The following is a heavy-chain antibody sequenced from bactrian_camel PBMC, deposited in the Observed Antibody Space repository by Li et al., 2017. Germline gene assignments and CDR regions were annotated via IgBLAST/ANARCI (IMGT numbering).Heavy chain of an antibody. D-gene: IGHD4*01. V-gene: IGHV3S57*01. Sequence: SCTASGYDKPNYCMGWYRQAPGKEREGVAAIDDDGDESYADSVKGRFTVSQDTAKNILYLQMNSLKLEDTAMYYCALDICDADYSEYATTTGEGTQVTVS. CDR2: IDDDGDE. CDR1: GYDKPNYC. J-gene: IGHJ4*01.